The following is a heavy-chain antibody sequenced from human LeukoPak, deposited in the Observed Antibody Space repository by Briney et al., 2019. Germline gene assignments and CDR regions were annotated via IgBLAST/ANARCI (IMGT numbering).Heavy chain of an antibody. J-gene: IGHJ4*02. Sequence: PSETLRLSCAASGFTFSSYAMSWVRQAPGTGLEWVSGISGGGGSTYYADSVKGRFTISRDNSKNTVYLQMNSLRAEDTAVYYCAKRRAVAGTRGFDYWGQGTLVTVSS. CDR3: AKRRAVAGTRGFDY. V-gene: IGHV3-23*01. CDR1: GFTFSSYA. D-gene: IGHD6-19*01. CDR2: ISGGGGST.